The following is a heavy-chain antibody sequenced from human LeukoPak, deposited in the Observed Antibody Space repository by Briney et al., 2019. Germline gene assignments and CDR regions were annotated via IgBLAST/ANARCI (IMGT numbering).Heavy chain of an antibody. J-gene: IGHJ4*02. CDR3: ARDFHYDSSGYYGY. CDR1: GFTFSDYY. CDR2: ISSSGSTI. D-gene: IGHD3-22*01. Sequence: GGSLRLSCAASGFTFSDYYMSWIRQAPGKGLEWVSYISSSGSTIYYADSVKGRFTISRDNAKNSLYLQMNSLRAEDTAVYCCARDFHYDSSGYYGYWGQGTLVTVSS. V-gene: IGHV3-11*01.